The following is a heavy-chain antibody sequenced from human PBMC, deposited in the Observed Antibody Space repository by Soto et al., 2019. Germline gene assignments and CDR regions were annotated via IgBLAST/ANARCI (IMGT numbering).Heavy chain of an antibody. CDR1: GASITGSSY. CDR3: ARGMTPPGAPAWYYVDS. Sequence: QVQLQESGPGLMKPSETLSLTCTVSGASITGSSYWSWIRQPAGKGLEWIGRFSLSVTTNYNPPRMSRVTMSADVSKNQSSPRLASVTAADAALYDCARGMTPPGAPAWYYVDSWGQGTLVTVSS. V-gene: IGHV4-4*07. CDR2: FSLSVTT. J-gene: IGHJ4*02. D-gene: IGHD2-8*02.